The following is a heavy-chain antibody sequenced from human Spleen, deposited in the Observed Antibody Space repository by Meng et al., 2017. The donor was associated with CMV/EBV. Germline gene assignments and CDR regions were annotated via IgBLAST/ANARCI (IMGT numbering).Heavy chain of an antibody. CDR3: ARVRITIFGMITYAFDI. CDR1: GGSVSSDSYY. Sequence: GSLRLSCTVSGGSVSSDSYYWNWIRQPPGKGLEWIGYIYYSGSTNYNPSLKSPVTISVDTSMNQFSLKLSSVTAADTAVYYCARVRITIFGMITYAFDIWGQGTMVTVSS. CDR2: IYYSGST. J-gene: IGHJ3*02. D-gene: IGHD3-3*01. V-gene: IGHV4-61*01.